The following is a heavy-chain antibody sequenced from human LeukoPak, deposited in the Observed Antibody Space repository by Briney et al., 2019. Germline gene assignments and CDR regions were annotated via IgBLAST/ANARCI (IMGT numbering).Heavy chain of an antibody. V-gene: IGHV3-21*01. CDR3: ARDRRRITMIVGADPWNWYFDL. D-gene: IGHD3-22*01. CDR2: ISSRSSYI. CDR1: GFTFSSYS. Sequence: GGSLRLFCAASGFTFSSYSMNCVRQSPGEGLEWVSSISSRSSYIYYADSVKGRFTISRDNAKNSLYLQMNSLRAEDTAVYYCARDRRRITMIVGADPWNWYFDLWGRGTLVTVSS. J-gene: IGHJ2*01.